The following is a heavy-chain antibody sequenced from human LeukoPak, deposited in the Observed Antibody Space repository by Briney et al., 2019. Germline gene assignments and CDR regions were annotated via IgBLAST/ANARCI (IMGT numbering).Heavy chain of an antibody. V-gene: IGHV1-69*06. D-gene: IGHD4-23*01. Sequence: GASVKVSCKASGGTFSSYAISWVRRAPGQGLEWMGGIIPIFGTANYAQKFQGRVTITADKSTSTAYMELSSLRSEDTAVYYCAREGDYGGNGDDAFDIWGQGTMVTVSS. CDR1: GGTFSSYA. J-gene: IGHJ3*02. CDR3: AREGDYGGNGDDAFDI. CDR2: IIPIFGTA.